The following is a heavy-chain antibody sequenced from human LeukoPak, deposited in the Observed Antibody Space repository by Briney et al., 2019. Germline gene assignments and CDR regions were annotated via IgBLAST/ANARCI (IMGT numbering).Heavy chain of an antibody. Sequence: GGPLRLSCAASGFTFSSYAFSWVRQAPGKGLEWVSGISGGGGSTYYADSVKGRFTISRDNSKNTLYLQMNSLRAEDTAVYYCAKLATGGPDYWGQGTLVTVSS. J-gene: IGHJ4*02. CDR1: GFTFSSYA. CDR3: AKLATGGPDY. D-gene: IGHD2-15*01. V-gene: IGHV3-23*01. CDR2: ISGGGGST.